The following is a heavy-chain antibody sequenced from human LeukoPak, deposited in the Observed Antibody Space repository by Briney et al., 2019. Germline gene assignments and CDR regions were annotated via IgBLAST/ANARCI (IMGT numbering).Heavy chain of an antibody. CDR3: AKYDASVNFDY. CDR2: IKSKTDGGTT. D-gene: IGHD3-16*01. J-gene: IGHJ4*02. Sequence: GGSLRLSCVASGFTFTNAWMSWVRQAPGKGLEWVGHIKSKTDGGTTDYSAPVKGRFITSRDDSEHTLYLQMNSLKTDDTAVYYCAKYDASVNFDYWGQGTLVTVSS. CDR1: GFTFTNAW. V-gene: IGHV3-15*05.